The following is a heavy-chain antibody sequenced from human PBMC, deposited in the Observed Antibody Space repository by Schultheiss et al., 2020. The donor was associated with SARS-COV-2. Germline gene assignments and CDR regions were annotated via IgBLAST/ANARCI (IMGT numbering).Heavy chain of an antibody. CDR3: ARGSGIYDFWSGYPYQYYGMDV. V-gene: IGHV3-33*01. D-gene: IGHD3-3*01. CDR1: GFTFSSNG. CDR2: IWYDGSNK. J-gene: IGHJ6*02. Sequence: GSLRLSCAASGFTFSSNGMYWVRQAPGKGLEWVAVIWYDGSNKYYADSVKGRFTISRDNSKNTLYLQMNSLRAEDTAVYYCARGSGIYDFWSGYPYQYYGMDVWGQGTTVTVSS.